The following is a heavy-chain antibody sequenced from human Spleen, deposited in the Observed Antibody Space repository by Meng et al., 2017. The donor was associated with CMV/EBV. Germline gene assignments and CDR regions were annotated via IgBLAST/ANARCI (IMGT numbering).Heavy chain of an antibody. Sequence: VQLAGSGPGLGKPSETLSLTCTVSGGSISSYYWSWIRQPAGKGLEWIGRIYTTGNTNYNPSLERRVSISIDTSQKEFSLELSSVTAADTAVYYCARDWYSYGYNWYFDLWGRGTLVTVSS. CDR1: GGSISSYY. CDR3: ARDWYSYGYNWYFDL. D-gene: IGHD5-18*01. J-gene: IGHJ2*01. CDR2: IYTTGNT. V-gene: IGHV4-4*07.